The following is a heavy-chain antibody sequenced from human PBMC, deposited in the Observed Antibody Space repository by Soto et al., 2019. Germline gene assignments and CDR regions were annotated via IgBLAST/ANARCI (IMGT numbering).Heavy chain of an antibody. CDR2: IKSKTDGGTT. CDR1: GFTFSNAW. D-gene: IGHD3-3*01. CDR3: TKARLEWYWGAFDI. J-gene: IGHJ3*02. Sequence: EVQLVESGGGLVKPGGSLRLSCAASGFTFSNAWMNWVRQAPGKGLEWVGRIKSKTDGGTTDYAAPVKGRLTISRDDSKNTLYLKMKSPKTEATAVSYCTKARLEWYWGAFDIWGQGTMVTVSS. V-gene: IGHV3-15*07.